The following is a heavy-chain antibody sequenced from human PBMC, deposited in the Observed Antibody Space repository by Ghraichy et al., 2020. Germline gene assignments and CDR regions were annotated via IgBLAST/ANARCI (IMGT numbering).Heavy chain of an antibody. CDR3: ARHVKGVVLAARLWFDP. V-gene: IGHV4-39*01. J-gene: IGHJ5*02. Sequence: SETLSLTCTVSGGSISSSSYYWGWIRQPPGKGLEWIGSIYYSGSTYYNPSLKSRVTISVDTSKNQFSLKLSSVTAADTAVYYCARHVKGVVLAARLWFDPWGQGTLVTVSS. CDR1: GGSISSSSYY. CDR2: IYYSGST. D-gene: IGHD6-6*01.